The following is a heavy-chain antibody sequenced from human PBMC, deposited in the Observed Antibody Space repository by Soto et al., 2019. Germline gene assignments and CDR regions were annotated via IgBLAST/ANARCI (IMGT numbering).Heavy chain of an antibody. D-gene: IGHD2-2*01. CDR1: GCSISSSNW. CDR2: IYHSGST. V-gene: IGHV4-4*02. Sequence: XETLSLTGLVAGCSISSSNWWSWVRQPPVKGLEWIGEIYHSGSTNYNPSLKSRVTISVDKSKNQFSLKLSSVTAADTAVYYCARVAAVVVPAARYYYYGMDVWGQGTTVTVSS. CDR3: ARVAAVVVPAARYYYYGMDV. J-gene: IGHJ6*02.